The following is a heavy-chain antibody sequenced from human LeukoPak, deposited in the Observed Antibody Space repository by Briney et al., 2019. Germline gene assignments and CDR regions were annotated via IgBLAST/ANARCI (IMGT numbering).Heavy chain of an antibody. CDR3: AGDDDSSGYFDY. D-gene: IGHD3-22*01. CDR1: GGTFSSYA. V-gene: IGHV1-69*05. Sequence: SVKVSRKASGGTFSSYAISWVRQAPGQGLEWMGGIIPIFGTANYAQKFQGRVTITTDESTSTAYMELSSLRSEDTAVYYCAGDDDSSGYFDYWGQGTLVTVSS. CDR2: IIPIFGTA. J-gene: IGHJ4*02.